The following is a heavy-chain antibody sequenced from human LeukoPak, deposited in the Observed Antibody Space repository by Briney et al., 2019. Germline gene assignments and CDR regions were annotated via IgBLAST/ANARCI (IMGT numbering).Heavy chain of an antibody. D-gene: IGHD2-2*02. CDR3: ARDRCRSSSCYTGRGMAYYMDV. V-gene: IGHV3-43D*04. Sequence: PGGSLRLSCAASGFNFDDYAMYWVRQSPGKGLEWVSLISWDGGSTYYSDSGKGRFSISRDNSKNSLYLQMNSLRVEDTELYYCARDRCRSSSCYTGRGMAYYMDVWGRGTTVSGSS. CDR2: ISWDGGST. J-gene: IGHJ6*03. CDR1: GFNFDDYA.